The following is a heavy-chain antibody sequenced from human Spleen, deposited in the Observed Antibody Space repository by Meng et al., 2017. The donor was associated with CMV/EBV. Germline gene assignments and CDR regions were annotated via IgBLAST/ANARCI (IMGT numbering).Heavy chain of an antibody. V-gene: IGHV3-74*01. D-gene: IGHD6-6*01. Sequence: GESLKISCAASGFTFSSYWMHWVRQAPGKGLVWVSRINSDGSSTSYADSVKGRFTISRDNAKNTLYLQMNSLRAEDTAVYYCAGDNRQLGTGGDYWGQGTLVTVSS. CDR2: INSDGSST. J-gene: IGHJ4*02. CDR1: GFTFSSYW. CDR3: AGDNRQLGTGGDY.